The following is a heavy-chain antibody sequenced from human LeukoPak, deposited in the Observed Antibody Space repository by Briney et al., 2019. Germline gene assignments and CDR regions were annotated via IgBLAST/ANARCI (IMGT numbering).Heavy chain of an antibody. CDR1: GYTFTSYG. J-gene: IGHJ4*02. CDR2: INPNSGGT. Sequence: ASVKVSCKASGYTFTSYGISWVRQAPGQGLEWMGWINPNSGGTNYAQKFQGRVTMTRDTSISTAYMELSRLRSDDTAVYYCARYSGSYTDYFDYWGQGTLVTVSS. D-gene: IGHD1-26*01. CDR3: ARYSGSYTDYFDY. V-gene: IGHV1-2*02.